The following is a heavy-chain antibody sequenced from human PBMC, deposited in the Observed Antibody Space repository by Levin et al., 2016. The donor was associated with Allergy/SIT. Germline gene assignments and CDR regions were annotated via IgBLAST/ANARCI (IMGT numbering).Heavy chain of an antibody. CDR2: ISSASSYI. D-gene: IGHD3-9*01. Sequence: GESLKISCTASGFTFNDYSMNWVRLAPDKGLEWVSSISSASSYISYADSVKGRFTISRHNSKNTLYLQMSSLRAEDTAIYYCVRGMTIPDRWGQGTLVTVSS. J-gene: IGHJ5*02. CDR1: GFTFNDYS. CDR3: VRGMTIPDR. V-gene: IGHV3-21*04.